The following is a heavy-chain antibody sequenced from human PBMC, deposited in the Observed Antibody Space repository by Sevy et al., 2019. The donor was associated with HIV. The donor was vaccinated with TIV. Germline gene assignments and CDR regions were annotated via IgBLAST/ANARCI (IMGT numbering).Heavy chain of an antibody. D-gene: IGHD3-16*01. Sequence: GGCLRLSCAASGFTFSSYSMNWVRQAPGKGLEWISYISSSSSTIYYADSVKGRFTISRDNAKNSLYLQMNSLRDEDTAVHYCARDALDYDRGHTYNWFDPWGQGTQVTVSS. CDR3: ARDALDYDRGHTYNWFDP. J-gene: IGHJ5*02. V-gene: IGHV3-48*02. CDR1: GFTFSSYS. CDR2: ISSSSSTI.